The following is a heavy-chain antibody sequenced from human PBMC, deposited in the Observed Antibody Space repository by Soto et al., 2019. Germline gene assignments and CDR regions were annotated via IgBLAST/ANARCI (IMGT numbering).Heavy chain of an antibody. Sequence: GGSLRLSCAASGFTFSSYWMSWVRQAPGKGLEWVANIKQDGSEKYYVDSVKGRFTISRDNAKNSLYLQMNSLRAEDTAVYYCASYASFGVVTLDYWGQGTLVTVSS. CDR2: IKQDGSEK. CDR1: GFTFSSYW. CDR3: ASYASFGVVTLDY. V-gene: IGHV3-7*01. D-gene: IGHD3-3*01. J-gene: IGHJ4*02.